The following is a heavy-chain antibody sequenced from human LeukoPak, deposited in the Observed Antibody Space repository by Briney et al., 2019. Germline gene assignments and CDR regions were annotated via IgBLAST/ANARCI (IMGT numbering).Heavy chain of an antibody. CDR3: ARRGYCSGGSCYVSY. D-gene: IGHD2-15*01. J-gene: IGHJ4*02. CDR2: IYYSGNT. CDR1: GGSISSSNYY. V-gene: IGHV4-39*01. Sequence: KPSETLSLTCTVSGGSISSSNYYWDWIRQPPGKGLEWIGSIYYSGNTYYNPSLKSRVTISVDTSKNQFSLKLNSVTAADTAVYYCARRGYCSGGSCYVSYRGQGTLVTVSS.